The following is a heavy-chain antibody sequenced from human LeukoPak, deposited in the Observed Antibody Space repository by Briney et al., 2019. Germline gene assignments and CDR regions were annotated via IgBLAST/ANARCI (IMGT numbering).Heavy chain of an antibody. Sequence: RPSETLSLTCAVTGNSISSGYYRGWIRQPPGKGLEWIGSIYHSGSTYYNPSLKSRVTISVDTSKNRFSLKLSSVTAADTAVYYCAGQHDSNGYYFYWGQGTLVTVSS. CDR3: AGQHDSNGYYFY. CDR2: IYHSGST. CDR1: GNSISSGYY. J-gene: IGHJ4*02. V-gene: IGHV4-38-2*01. D-gene: IGHD3-22*01.